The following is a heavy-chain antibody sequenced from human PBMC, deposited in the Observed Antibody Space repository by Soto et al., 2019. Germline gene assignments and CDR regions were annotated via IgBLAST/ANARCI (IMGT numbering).Heavy chain of an antibody. J-gene: IGHJ4*02. CDR2: ISDSGGST. V-gene: IGHV3-23*01. CDR1: GFIFSSYA. CDR3: VRGDYYGSGTYFDF. Sequence: EVQLLESGGGLVQPGGSLSLSCAASGFIFSSYAMNWVRQAPGKGLEWVSGISDSGGSTYYADSVKGRFTISRDNSQSTLYLQMNSVRAEDTAVYYCVRGDYYGSGTYFDFWGQGTLVTVSS. D-gene: IGHD3-10*01.